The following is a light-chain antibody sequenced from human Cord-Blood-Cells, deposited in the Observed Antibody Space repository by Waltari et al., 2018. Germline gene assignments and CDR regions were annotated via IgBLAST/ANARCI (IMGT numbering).Light chain of an antibody. CDR1: SSDVGGYNY. CDR3: SSYTSSSTLYV. CDR2: EVS. J-gene: IGLJ1*01. Sequence: QSALTQPASVSGSPGQSITISCTGTSSDVGGYNYVSWYQQHPGKAPKLMIYEVSNRPSGVSSLFSGSKSGNTASLTISGLQAEDEADYYCSSYTSSSTLYVFGTGTKVTVL. V-gene: IGLV2-14*01.